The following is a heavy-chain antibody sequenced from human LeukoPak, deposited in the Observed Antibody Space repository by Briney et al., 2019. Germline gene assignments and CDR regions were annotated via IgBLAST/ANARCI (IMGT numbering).Heavy chain of an antibody. CDR3: ARDGDYFRGYFDY. V-gene: IGHV1-2*02. D-gene: IGHD4-17*01. Sequence: ASVTVSCKASGYTFTGYYMHWVRQAPGQGLEWMGWINPNSGGTNYAQKFQGRVTMTRDTSISTAYMELSRLRSDDTAVYYCARDGDYFRGYFDYWGQGTLVTVSS. J-gene: IGHJ4*02. CDR1: GYTFTGYY. CDR2: INPNSGGT.